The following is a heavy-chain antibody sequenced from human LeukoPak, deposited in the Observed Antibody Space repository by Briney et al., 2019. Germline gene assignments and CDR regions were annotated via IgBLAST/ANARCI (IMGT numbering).Heavy chain of an antibody. D-gene: IGHD6-19*01. CDR3: ARAIGYSSGWYVYDAFDI. V-gene: IGHV3-21*01. CDR2: ISSSSSYI. CDR1: GFTFSSYS. Sequence: GGSLRLSCAASGFTFSSYSMNWVRQAPGKGLEWVSSISSSSSYIYYADSVKGRFTISRDNAKNSLYLQMNSLRAEDTAVYYCARAIGYSSGWYVYDAFDIWGQGTMVTVSS. J-gene: IGHJ3*02.